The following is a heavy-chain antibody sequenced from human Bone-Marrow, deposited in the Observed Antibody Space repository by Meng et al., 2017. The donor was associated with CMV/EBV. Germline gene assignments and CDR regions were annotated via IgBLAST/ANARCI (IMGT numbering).Heavy chain of an antibody. V-gene: IGHV4-39*01. Sequence: QLQLQESGPGLVKTSETLSLTCTFTGDSISSTNYYWGWIRQPPGKGLEWIGNIYYSGNTYYNPSLKSRVTISVDTSKNQFSLKLSSVTAADTAVYYCARWLTSGWYMNHWGQGTLVTVSS. CDR3: ARWLTSGWYMNH. D-gene: IGHD6-19*01. CDR2: IYYSGNT. CDR1: GDSISSTNYY. J-gene: IGHJ5*02.